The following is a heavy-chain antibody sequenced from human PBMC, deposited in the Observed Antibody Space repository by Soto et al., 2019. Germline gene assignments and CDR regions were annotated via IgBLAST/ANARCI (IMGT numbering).Heavy chain of an antibody. V-gene: IGHV4-31*03. D-gene: IGHD1-1*01. CDR3: ARGWVQSLYFDS. Sequence: LSLTCTVSGGSISSGGYFWSWVRQPPGKGLEWIGYIYYSGNIYYNPSLRSRVTISVDTSKNQFSLKMSSVTAADTAVYSCARGWVQSLYFDSWGQGTLVTVSS. CDR2: IYYSGNI. J-gene: IGHJ4*02. CDR1: GGSISSGGYF.